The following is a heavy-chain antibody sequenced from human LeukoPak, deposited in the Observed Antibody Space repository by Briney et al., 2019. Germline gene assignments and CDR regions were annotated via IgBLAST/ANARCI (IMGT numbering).Heavy chain of an antibody. CDR1: GGSITSYY. D-gene: IGHD1-14*01. CDR2: VSDGGST. Sequence: SETLSLTCSVSGGSITSYYWSWIRQSPGKGLEWIGHVSDGGSTNYSPSLKSRVSISVDTSKNQFSLNLRSVTAADTAVYFCARASTTFDDWGQGTLVTVSS. CDR3: ARASTTFDD. V-gene: IGHV4-59*01. J-gene: IGHJ4*02.